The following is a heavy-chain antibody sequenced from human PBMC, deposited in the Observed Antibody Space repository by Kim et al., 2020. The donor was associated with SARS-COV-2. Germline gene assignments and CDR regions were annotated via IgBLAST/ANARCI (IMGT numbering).Heavy chain of an antibody. D-gene: IGHD3-16*01. CDR1: GFTFSTYA. Sequence: GGSLRLSCAASGFTFSTYAMTWVRQAPGKGLEWVSVISGSGGYTYYADSVKGRFTISRDNSENTLYLQMESLRAEDTAVYHCAKLTYEVPRVMRDGEGFFDYWGQGTQVTVSS. CDR2: ISGSGGYT. V-gene: IGHV3-23*01. CDR3: AKLTYEVPRVMRDGEGFFDY. J-gene: IGHJ4*02.